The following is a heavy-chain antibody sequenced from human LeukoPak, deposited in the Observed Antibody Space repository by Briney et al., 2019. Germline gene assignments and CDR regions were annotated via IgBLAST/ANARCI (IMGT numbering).Heavy chain of an antibody. CDR1: GFILSNHD. CDR2: ISTTDDT. J-gene: IGHJ6*03. D-gene: IGHD5/OR15-5a*01. CDR3: ARTSTLGSTGYYYYMDV. Sequence: PGGSLRLSCAASGFILSNHDMHWVRQATGKGLEWVSVISTTDDTYYTGSVKGRFTISRENARISLYLQMNSLSAGDTAVYYCARTSTLGSTGYYYYMDVWGKGTTVTVSS. V-gene: IGHV3-13*01.